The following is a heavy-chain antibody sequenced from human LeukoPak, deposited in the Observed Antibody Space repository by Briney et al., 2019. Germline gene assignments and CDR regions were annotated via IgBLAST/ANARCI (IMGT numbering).Heavy chain of an antibody. V-gene: IGHV4-61*01. Sequence: SETLSLTCTVSGGSVSSGSYYWSWIRQPPGKSLEWIGYIYYTGNTNYNPSLKSRVTISVDTSKNQFSLKLSSVTAADTAVYYCARDEDLGYFDLWGRGTLVTVSS. CDR1: GGSVSSGSYY. J-gene: IGHJ2*01. CDR2: IYYTGNT. CDR3: ARDEDLGYFDL.